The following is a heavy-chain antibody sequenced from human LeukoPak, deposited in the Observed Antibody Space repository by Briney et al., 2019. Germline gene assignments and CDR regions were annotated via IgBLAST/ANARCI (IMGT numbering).Heavy chain of an antibody. CDR1: GYTFTGYY. CDR2: INPNSGGT. CDR3: ATINWNYVLSDY. V-gene: IGHV1-2*02. D-gene: IGHD1-7*01. J-gene: IGHJ4*02. Sequence: ASVKVSCKASGYTFTGYYMHWVRQAPGQGLEWMGWINPNSGGTNYAQKFQGRVTMARDTSISTAYMELSRLRSDDTAVYYCATINWNYVLSDYWGQGTLVTVSS.